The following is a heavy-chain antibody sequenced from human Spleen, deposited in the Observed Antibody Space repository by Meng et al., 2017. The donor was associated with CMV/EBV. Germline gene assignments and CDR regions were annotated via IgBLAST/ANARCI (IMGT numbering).Heavy chain of an antibody. CDR2: IYHSGTT. D-gene: IGHD2-2*01. CDR1: SSS. Sequence: SSSWGWIRQSPGEGLEWLGSIYHSGTTNNTPSLKSRVTMSLDTSKNQFSLQLNSVTAADTAVYYCARDTKRSPIVVVPATVRGWFDSWGQGTLVTVSS. CDR3: ARDTKRSPIVVVPATVRGWFDS. J-gene: IGHJ5*01. V-gene: IGHV4-39*07.